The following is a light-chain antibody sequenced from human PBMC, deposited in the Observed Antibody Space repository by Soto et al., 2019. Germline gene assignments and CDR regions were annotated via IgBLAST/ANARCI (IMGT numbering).Light chain of an antibody. CDR3: QQLSNWPST. V-gene: IGKV3-11*01. CDR2: DAS. J-gene: IGKJ4*01. Sequence: EIVLTQSPATLALSPGNRATLSCRASQSVSGYVAWYQQKPGQAPRLLIYDASNRATGIPARFSGSGSGTDFTLPITSLEPEDFAVYYCQQLSNWPSTFGGGTKVEI. CDR1: QSVSGY.